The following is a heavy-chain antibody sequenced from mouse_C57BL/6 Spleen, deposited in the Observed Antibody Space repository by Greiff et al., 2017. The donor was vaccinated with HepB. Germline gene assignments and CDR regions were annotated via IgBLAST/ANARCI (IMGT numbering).Heavy chain of an antibody. Sequence: VQLQQSGPELVKPGASVKISCKASGYAFSSSWMNWVKQRPGKGLEWIGRIYPGDGDTNYNGKFKGKATLTADKSSSTAYMQLSSLTSGDSAVYFCARGGPSYYDCEYWYFDVWGTGTTVTVSS. V-gene: IGHV1-82*01. CDR1: GYAFSSSW. CDR3: ARGGPSYYDCEYWYFDV. D-gene: IGHD2-4*01. CDR2: IYPGDGDT. J-gene: IGHJ1*03.